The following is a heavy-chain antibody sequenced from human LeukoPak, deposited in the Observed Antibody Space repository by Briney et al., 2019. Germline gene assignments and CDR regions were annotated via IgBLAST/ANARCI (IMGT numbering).Heavy chain of an antibody. V-gene: IGHV4-4*07. Sequence: SETLSLTCTVSGGSISGYYWGWIRQPAGKGPQWIGRIYSSGYTYYNPSLKSRVTMSVDTPKNHFSLMVTSVTAADTAVYYCATHLTFGFGSGDAFDIWGQGVMVTVSS. J-gene: IGHJ3*02. D-gene: IGHD6-19*01. CDR1: GGSISGYY. CDR2: IYSSGYT. CDR3: ATHLTFGFGSGDAFDI.